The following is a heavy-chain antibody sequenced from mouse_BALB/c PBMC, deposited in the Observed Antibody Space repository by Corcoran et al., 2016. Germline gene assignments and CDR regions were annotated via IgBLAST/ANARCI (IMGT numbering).Heavy chain of an antibody. J-gene: IGHJ2*01. CDR2: INPYNGGT. V-gene: IGHV1-18*01. CDR3: ARYYGSSYYFDY. D-gene: IGHD1-1*01. CDR1: GYSFTGYT. Sequence: EVQLQQSGPALVKPGASMKISCKASGYSFTGYTMNWVKQGHGKNLEWIGLINPYNGGTSYNQKFKGKATLTVDKSSSTAYLELLSLTSEDSAVYYGARYYGSSYYFDYWGQGTTLTVSS.